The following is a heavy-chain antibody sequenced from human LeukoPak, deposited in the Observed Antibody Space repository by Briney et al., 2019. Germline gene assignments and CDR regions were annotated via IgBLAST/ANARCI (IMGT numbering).Heavy chain of an antibody. CDR1: GYTFTDYD. CDR3: ARGIAARPPRPCFDY. CDR2: INTNTGNP. Sequence: ASVRVSCKTSGYTFTDYDITWVRQAPGQGLEWMGWINTNTGNPTYAQGFTGRFVFSLDTSVSTAYLQISSLKAEDTAVYYCARGIAARPPRPCFDYWGQGTLVTVSS. V-gene: IGHV7-4-1*02. J-gene: IGHJ4*02. D-gene: IGHD6-6*01.